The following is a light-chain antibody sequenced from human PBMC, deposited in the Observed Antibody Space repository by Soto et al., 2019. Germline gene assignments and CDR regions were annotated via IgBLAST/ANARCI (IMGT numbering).Light chain of an antibody. V-gene: IGKV1-13*02. J-gene: IGKJ4*01. CDR3: QQLNSHPLT. CDR2: CAS. Sequence: AIQLTQSPSSLAASVGDRVTITCRASQSSTNYLAGYQQTPGKAPKLLIYCASSLERGVPSRFRGSGSGTDFPLTITSLPPEDFESSYCQQLNSHPLTFGGGTNVEIK. CDR1: QSSTNY.